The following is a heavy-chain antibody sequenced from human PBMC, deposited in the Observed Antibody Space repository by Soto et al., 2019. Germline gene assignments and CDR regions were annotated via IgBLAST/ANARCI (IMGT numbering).Heavy chain of an antibody. CDR2: ISGSGGST. CDR3: AKSIRDIGYCTNGVCYQYYFDY. D-gene: IGHD2-8*01. CDR1: GFTFSSYA. Sequence: GGSLRLSCAASGFTFSSYAMSWVRQAPGKGLEWVSAISGSGGSTYYADSVKGRFTISRDNSKNTLYLQMNSLRAEDTAVYYCAKSIRDIGYCTNGVCYQYYFDYWGQGTLVTVSS. V-gene: IGHV3-23*01. J-gene: IGHJ4*02.